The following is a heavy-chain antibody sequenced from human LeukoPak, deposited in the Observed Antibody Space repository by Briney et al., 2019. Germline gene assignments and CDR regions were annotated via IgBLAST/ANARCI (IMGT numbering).Heavy chain of an antibody. V-gene: IGHV1-3*01. J-gene: IGHJ6*02. D-gene: IGHD3-22*01. Sequence: ASVNVSCKASGYTFTSYAMHWVRQAPGQRLEWVGWINAGNGNTKYSQKFQGRVTITRDTSASTAYMELSSLRSEDTAVYYCARDSGSSGYLGYGMDVWGQGTTVTVSS. CDR2: INAGNGNT. CDR1: GYTFTSYA. CDR3: ARDSGSSGYLGYGMDV.